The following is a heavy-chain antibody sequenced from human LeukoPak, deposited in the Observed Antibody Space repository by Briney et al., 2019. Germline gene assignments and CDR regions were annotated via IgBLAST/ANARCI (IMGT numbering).Heavy chain of an antibody. D-gene: IGHD6-19*01. J-gene: IGHJ5*02. CDR3: EGAWS. Sequence: GGSLRLSCAASGFTFSSYLMNWVRQAPGKGLEWVANINQDGSKKKYVDSVKGRFTISRDNAKNSLYLQMNSLRAEDTAVYYCEGAWSWGQGALVTVSS. CDR2: INQDGSKK. CDR1: GFTFSSYL. V-gene: IGHV3-7*01.